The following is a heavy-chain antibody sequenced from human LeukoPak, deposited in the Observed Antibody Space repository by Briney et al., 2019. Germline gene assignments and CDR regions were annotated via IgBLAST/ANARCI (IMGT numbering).Heavy chain of an antibody. V-gene: IGHV3-48*03. CDR1: GFTFSNYE. CDR3: ARVFRDSYYYYYMDV. J-gene: IGHJ6*03. Sequence: GGSLRLSXEASGFTFSNYEMNWVRQAPGKGLEWISYISSGGTTIYYADSLKGRFTISRDNAKSSLYLQMNSLRAEDTAVYYCARVFRDSYYYYYMDVWGKGTTVTVSS. CDR2: ISSGGTTI.